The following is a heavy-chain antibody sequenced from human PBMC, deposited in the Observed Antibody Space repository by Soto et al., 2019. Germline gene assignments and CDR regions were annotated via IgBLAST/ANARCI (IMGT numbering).Heavy chain of an antibody. Sequence: ASVKVSCKASGYTFTSYGISWVRQAPGQGLEWMGWISAYNGNTNYAQKLQGRVTMTTDTSTSTAYMELRSLRSDDTAVYYCASVSTIFGVVIGWFDPWGQGTLVTVSS. CDR2: ISAYNGNT. CDR3: ASVSTIFGVVIGWFDP. CDR1: GYTFTSYG. D-gene: IGHD3-3*01. J-gene: IGHJ5*02. V-gene: IGHV1-18*04.